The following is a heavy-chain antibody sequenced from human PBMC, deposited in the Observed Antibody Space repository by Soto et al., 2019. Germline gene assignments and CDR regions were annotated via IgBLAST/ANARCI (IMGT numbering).Heavy chain of an antibody. CDR3: ARGGTSMIVVGAFDD. J-gene: IGHJ4*02. CDR1: GFTFSSYG. V-gene: IGHV3-33*01. D-gene: IGHD3-22*01. Sequence: QVQLVESGGGVVQPGRSLRLSCAASGFTFSSYGMHWVRQAPGKGLEWVAVIWYDGSNKYYADSVKGRFTISRDKAKNSLYLQMNSLRAEDTAVYHCARGGTSMIVVGAFDDWGQGALVTVSS. CDR2: IWYDGSNK.